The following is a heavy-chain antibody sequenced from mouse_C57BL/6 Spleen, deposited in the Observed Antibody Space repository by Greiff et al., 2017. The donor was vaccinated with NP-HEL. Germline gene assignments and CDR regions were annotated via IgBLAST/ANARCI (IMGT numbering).Heavy chain of an antibody. J-gene: IGHJ1*03. CDR1: GYTFTSYG. CDR2: INPNNGGT. CDR3: ARWLPHWYFDV. D-gene: IGHD2-2*01. V-gene: IGHV1-26*01. Sequence: EVQLQQSGAELARPGASVKLSCKASGYTFTSYGISWVKQSHGKSLEWIGDINPNNGGTSYNQKFKGKATLTVDKSSSTAYMELRSLTSEDSAVYYCARWLPHWYFDVWGTGTTVTVSS.